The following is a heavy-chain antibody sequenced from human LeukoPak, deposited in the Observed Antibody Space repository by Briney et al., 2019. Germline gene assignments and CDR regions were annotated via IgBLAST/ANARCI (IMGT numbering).Heavy chain of an antibody. Sequence: GASVKVSCKASGGTFSSYATSWVRQAPGQGLEWMGRIIPIFGTANYAQKFQGRVTITTDESTSTAYMELSSLRSEDTAVYYSAREVSAVAGTRLYYFDYWGQGTLVTVSS. J-gene: IGHJ4*02. CDR3: AREVSAVAGTRLYYFDY. CDR2: IIPIFGTA. V-gene: IGHV1-69*05. CDR1: GGTFSSYA. D-gene: IGHD6-19*01.